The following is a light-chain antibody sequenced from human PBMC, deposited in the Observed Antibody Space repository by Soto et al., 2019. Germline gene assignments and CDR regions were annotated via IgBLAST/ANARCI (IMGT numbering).Light chain of an antibody. CDR2: GAS. Sequence: EVVLTQSPGTLSVSPGERVTLSCRASQSVGRNYLAWYQQKPGQAPRLLIHGASNRATGIPDRFSGSGSGTDFTLTISRLEPEDFAVYCCQQYARSPLTFGGGTKVETK. J-gene: IGKJ4*01. CDR1: QSVGRNY. V-gene: IGKV3-20*01. CDR3: QQYARSPLT.